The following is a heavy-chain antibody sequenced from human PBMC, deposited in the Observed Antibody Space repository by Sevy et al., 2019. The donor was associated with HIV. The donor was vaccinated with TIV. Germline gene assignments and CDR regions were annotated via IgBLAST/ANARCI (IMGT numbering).Heavy chain of an antibody. J-gene: IGHJ6*02. CDR3: ARDRDYYGSGTFDA. Sequence: GGSLRLSCAASGFTFSYYTMNWVRQAPGKGLEWVSYISSGSSYISYTDSVKGRFTISRDNPKNSLYLQMNSLRPEDTAMYFCARDRDYYGSGTFDAWGQRTTVTVSS. CDR2: ISSGSSYI. V-gene: IGHV3-21*06. CDR1: GFTFSYYT. D-gene: IGHD3-10*01.